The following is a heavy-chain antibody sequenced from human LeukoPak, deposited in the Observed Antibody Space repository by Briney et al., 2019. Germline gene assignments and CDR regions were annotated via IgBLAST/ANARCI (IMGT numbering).Heavy chain of an antibody. V-gene: IGHV3-30*04. Sequence: GGSLRLSCATSGFTFSSYAFYWIRQAPGKGLEWLTLISYDGNDKYYADSVKGRFSISRDNSKSMVFLQMNSLRPEDTAVYFWAALKTLHIAVRPGDEYMDFWGKGTTVPVSS. CDR1: GFTFSSYA. CDR3: AALKTLHIAVRPGDEYMDF. J-gene: IGHJ6*03. CDR2: ISYDGNDK. D-gene: IGHD3-16*01.